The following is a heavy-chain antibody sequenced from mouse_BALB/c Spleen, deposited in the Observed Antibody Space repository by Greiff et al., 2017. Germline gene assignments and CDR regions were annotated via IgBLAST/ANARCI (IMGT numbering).Heavy chain of an antibody. V-gene: IGHV2-9-2*01. CDR2: IWTGGGT. CDR1: GFSLTSYD. CDR3: VRGGVRRMDAMDY. J-gene: IGHJ4*01. D-gene: IGHD2-14*01. Sequence: QVQLKESGPGLVAPSQSLSITCTVSGFSLTSYDISWIRQPPGKGLEWLGVIWTGGGTNYNSAFMSRLSISKDNSKSQVFLKMNSLQTDDTAIYYCVRGGVRRMDAMDYWGQGTSVTVSS.